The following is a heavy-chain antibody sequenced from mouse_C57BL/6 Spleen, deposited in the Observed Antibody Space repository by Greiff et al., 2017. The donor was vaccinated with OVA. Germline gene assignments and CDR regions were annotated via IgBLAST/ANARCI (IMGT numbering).Heavy chain of an antibody. CDR3: AREGGYDDGDYFDY. CDR1: GFTFSDYY. Sequence: EVQLVESEGGLVQPGSSMKLSCTASGFTFSDYYMAWVRQVPEKGLEWVANINYDGSSTYYLDSLKSRFIISRDNAKNILYLQMSSLKSEDTATYYCAREGGYDDGDYFDYWGQGTTLTVSS. V-gene: IGHV5-16*01. J-gene: IGHJ2*01. CDR2: INYDGSST. D-gene: IGHD2-2*01.